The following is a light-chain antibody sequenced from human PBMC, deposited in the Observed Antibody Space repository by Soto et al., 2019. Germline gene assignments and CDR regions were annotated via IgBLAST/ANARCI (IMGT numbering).Light chain of an antibody. V-gene: IGLV2-14*02. J-gene: IGLJ1*01. CDR1: SSDVGSYNL. Sequence: SVLTQPASVYGSPGQSITISCTSTSSDVGSYNLVSWYQQHPVKAPKLMIYEDSKRPSGVSNRFSGSKSGNTASLTISGLQAEDEADYYCSSYASSTTPYVFGTGTKVTVL. CDR2: EDS. CDR3: SSYASSTTPYV.